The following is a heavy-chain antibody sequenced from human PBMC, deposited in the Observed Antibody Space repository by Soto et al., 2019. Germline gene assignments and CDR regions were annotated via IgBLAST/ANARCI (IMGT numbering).Heavy chain of an antibody. J-gene: IGHJ4*02. D-gene: IGHD2-8*01. V-gene: IGHV1-18*04. Sequence: SVKVSCKASGYTFTSYGISWVRQAPGQGLEWMGWISAYNGNTNYAQKLQGRVTMTTDTSTSTAYMELRSLRSDDTAVYYCARVAPGYCTNGVCYSIDYWGQGTLVTVSS. CDR2: ISAYNGNT. CDR3: ARVAPGYCTNGVCYSIDY. CDR1: GYTFTSYG.